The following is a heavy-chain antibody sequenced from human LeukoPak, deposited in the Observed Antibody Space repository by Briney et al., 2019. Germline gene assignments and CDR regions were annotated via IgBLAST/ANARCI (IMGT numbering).Heavy chain of an antibody. CDR2: ISGSGGST. V-gene: IGHV3-23*01. J-gene: IGHJ3*02. Sequence: PGGSLRLSCAASGFTFSSYAMSWVRQAPGKGLEWVSAISGSGGSTYYPDSVKGRFTISRDNSKNTLYLKMKSLRAEDTAVYYCAKEIQYSSSWLAGGAFDIWGQGTMVTVSS. D-gene: IGHD6-13*01. CDR1: GFTFSSYA. CDR3: AKEIQYSSSWLAGGAFDI.